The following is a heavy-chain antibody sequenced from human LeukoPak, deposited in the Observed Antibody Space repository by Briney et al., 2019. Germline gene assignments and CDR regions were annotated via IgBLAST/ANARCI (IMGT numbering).Heavy chain of an antibody. V-gene: IGHV4-34*01. J-gene: IGHJ5*02. CDR3: AKSLYGSGSYYNWFDP. Sequence: SSETLSLTCTVSGGSISSYYWSWIRQSPGKGLEWIGEINHRGSTNYNPSLKRRVTISLDTSKNQFSLKLSSVTAADTAVYYCAKSLYGSGSYYNWFDPWGRGTLVTVSS. CDR2: INHRGST. CDR1: GGSISSYY. D-gene: IGHD3-10*01.